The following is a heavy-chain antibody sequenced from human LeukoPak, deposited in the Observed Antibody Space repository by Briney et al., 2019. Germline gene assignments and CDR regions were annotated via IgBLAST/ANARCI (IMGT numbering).Heavy chain of an antibody. Sequence: ASVKVSCKASGYTFTIYGVTWVRQAPGQGLEWMGWISPYNGNTNYAQKLQGRVTMTTDTSTTTAYMELRSLRSDDTAVYYCAREMATIVNQFDYWGQGTLVTVSS. CDR3: AREMATIVNQFDY. CDR1: GYTFTIYG. J-gene: IGHJ4*02. V-gene: IGHV1-18*01. CDR2: ISPYNGNT. D-gene: IGHD5-24*01.